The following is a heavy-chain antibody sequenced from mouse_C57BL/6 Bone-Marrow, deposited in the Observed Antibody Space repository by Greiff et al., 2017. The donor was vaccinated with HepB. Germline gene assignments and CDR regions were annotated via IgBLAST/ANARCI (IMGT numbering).Heavy chain of an antibody. CDR2: ISSGGSYT. CDR1: GFTFRSYG. D-gene: IGHD3-2*02. Sequence: EVQRVESGGDLVKPGGSLKLSCAASGFTFRSYGMSWVRQTPDKRLEWVATISSGGSYTYYPDSVKGRFTISRDNAKNTLYLQMSSLKSEDTAMYYCARDSSGQVDYYAMDYWGQGTSVTVSS. V-gene: IGHV5-6*01. CDR3: ARDSSGQVDYYAMDY. J-gene: IGHJ4*01.